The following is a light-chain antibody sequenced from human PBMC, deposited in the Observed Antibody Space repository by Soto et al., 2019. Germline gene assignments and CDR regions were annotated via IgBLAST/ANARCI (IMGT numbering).Light chain of an antibody. CDR1: QSVSSY. CDR3: QQRSNWPPVTHRPENPQTGPQRS. Sequence: EIVLTQSPATLSLSPGERATLSCRASQSVSSYLAWYQQKPGQAPRLLIYDASNRATGIPARFSGSGSGTDFTLTISSLEPEDFAVYYCQQRSNWPPVTHRPENPQTGPQRSFGQGTRLEIK. V-gene: IGKV3-11*01. CDR2: DAS. J-gene: IGKJ5*01.